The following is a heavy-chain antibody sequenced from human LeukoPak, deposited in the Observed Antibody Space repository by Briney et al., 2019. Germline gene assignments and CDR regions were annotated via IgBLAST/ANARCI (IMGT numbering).Heavy chain of an antibody. CDR1: GVSISIYY. D-gene: IGHD3-22*01. V-gene: IGHV4-4*07. CDR3: ARNTEYYYDSSGYYGDNWFDP. J-gene: IGHJ5*02. Sequence: PAETLSLTCTVSGVSISIYYGSGIRRPAGKGGEGVGRIYTSGSTNYNPSLKGRVTNSVDTSKNQFSLKLSSVTAADTAVYYSARNTEYYYDSSGYYGDNWFDPWGQGTLVTVSS. CDR2: IYTSGST.